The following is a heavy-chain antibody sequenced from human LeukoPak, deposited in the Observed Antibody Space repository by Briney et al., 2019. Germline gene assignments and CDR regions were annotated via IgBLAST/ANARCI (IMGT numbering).Heavy chain of an antibody. CDR2: IYYSGST. CDR3: ARTITWTKYYFDY. D-gene: IGHD1-14*01. J-gene: IGHJ4*02. Sequence: SETLSLTCTVSGGSISSHYWSWIRQPPGKGLEWIGYIYYSGSTNYNPPLKSRVTISVDTSKNPFSLKLSSVTAADTAVYYCARTITWTKYYFDYWGQGTLVTVSS. CDR1: GGSISSHY. V-gene: IGHV4-59*11.